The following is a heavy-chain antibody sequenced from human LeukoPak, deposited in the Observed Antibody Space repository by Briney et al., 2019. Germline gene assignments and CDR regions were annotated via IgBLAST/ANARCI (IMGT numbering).Heavy chain of an antibody. CDR1: GYSISSGYY. J-gene: IGHJ4*02. CDR3: ARRTYYYGSGSYYMDY. Sequence: PSETLSLTCTVSGYSISSGYYWGWIRQPPGKGLEWIGSIYHSGSTYYNPSLKSRVTISVDTSKNQFSLKLSSVTAADTAVYYCARRTYYYGSGSYYMDYWGQGTLVTVSS. D-gene: IGHD3-10*01. CDR2: IYHSGST. V-gene: IGHV4-38-2*02.